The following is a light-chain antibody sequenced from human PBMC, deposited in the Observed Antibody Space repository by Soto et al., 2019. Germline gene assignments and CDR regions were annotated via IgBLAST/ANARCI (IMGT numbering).Light chain of an antibody. CDR3: QQYGSSPYT. CDR1: QSVSSSY. V-gene: IGKV3-20*01. CDR2: GAS. J-gene: IGKJ2*01. Sequence: EIVLTQSPGTLSLSPGERATLSCRASQSVSSSYLAWYQQKPGQAPSLLIYGASSRATGIPDRFSGSGSGTDFTLTISRLEPDDFAVYYCQQYGSSPYTFGRGTKLEIK.